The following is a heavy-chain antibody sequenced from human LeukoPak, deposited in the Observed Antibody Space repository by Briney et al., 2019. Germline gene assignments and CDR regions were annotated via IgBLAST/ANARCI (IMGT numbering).Heavy chain of an antibody. J-gene: IGHJ4*02. D-gene: IGHD5-12*01. CDR1: GFTFSTSA. CDR3: ARGSRESGGSYDY. CDR2: ISSSGDNT. Sequence: GGSLRLSCAASGFTFSTSAMHWVRQAPGKALEYVSAISSSGDNTYYANSVKGRFTISRDNSKNTLYFQMGSLRADDMAVYYCARGSRESGGSYDYWGQGTLVTVSS. V-gene: IGHV3-64*01.